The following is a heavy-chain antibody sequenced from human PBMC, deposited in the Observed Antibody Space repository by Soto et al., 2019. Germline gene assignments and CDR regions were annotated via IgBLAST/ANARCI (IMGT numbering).Heavy chain of an antibody. J-gene: IGHJ4*02. Sequence: EVQLVESGGGLVQPGGSLRLSCAASGFIFRNFWMTWVRQAPGKGLEWVANIKQDGSEKYYVDSVRGRFTISRDNGKNSLDLQMKSQRAEDAAVYYCARGEYQLPIDFWGQGTLVTVSS. D-gene: IGHD2-2*01. CDR3: ARGEYQLPIDF. CDR1: GFIFRNFW. CDR2: IKQDGSEK. V-gene: IGHV3-7*01.